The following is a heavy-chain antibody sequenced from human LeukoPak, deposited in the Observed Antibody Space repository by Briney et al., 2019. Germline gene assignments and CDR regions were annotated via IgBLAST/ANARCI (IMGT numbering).Heavy chain of an antibody. V-gene: IGHV4-4*07. J-gene: IGHJ4*02. CDR1: GGSISNYY. CDR2: IYTSGST. Sequence: PSETLSLTCTVSGGSISNYYWTWIRQPAGKGLEWIGRIYTSGSTNYNPSLKSRVTMSLDTSKNQFSLKLSSVTVSDTAVYYCARTTRRGYCSDTSCPAFDSWGRGTLVAVSS. CDR3: ARTTRRGYCSDTSCPAFDS. D-gene: IGHD2-15*01.